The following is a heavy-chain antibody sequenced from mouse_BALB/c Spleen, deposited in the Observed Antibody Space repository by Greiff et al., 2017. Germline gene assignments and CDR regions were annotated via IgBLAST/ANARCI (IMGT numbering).Heavy chain of an antibody. CDR1: GFTFSDYG. J-gene: IGHJ4*01. CDR2: ISNLAYSI. D-gene: IGHD1-1*01. V-gene: IGHV5-15*02. Sequence: EVKLVESGGGLVQPGGSRKLSCAASGFTFSDYGMAWVRQAPGKGPEWVAFISNLAYSIYYADTVTGRFTISRENAKNTLYLEMSSLRSEDTAMYYCARVPLYYGSSSYAMDYWGQGTSVTVSS. CDR3: ARVPLYYGSSSYAMDY.